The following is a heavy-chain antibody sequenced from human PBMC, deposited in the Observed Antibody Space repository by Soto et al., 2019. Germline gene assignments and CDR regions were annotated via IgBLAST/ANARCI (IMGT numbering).Heavy chain of an antibody. V-gene: IGHV3-9*01. CDR2: ISWNSGSI. CDR3: AKDMGRWLQTVLFDY. Sequence: EVQLVESGGGLVQPGRSLRLSCAASGFTFDDYAMHWVRQAPGKGLEWVSGISWNSGSIGYADSVKGRFTISRDNAKNSLYLQMNSLRAEDTALYSCAKDMGRWLQTVLFDYWGQGTLVTVSS. CDR1: GFTFDDYA. J-gene: IGHJ4*02. D-gene: IGHD5-12*01.